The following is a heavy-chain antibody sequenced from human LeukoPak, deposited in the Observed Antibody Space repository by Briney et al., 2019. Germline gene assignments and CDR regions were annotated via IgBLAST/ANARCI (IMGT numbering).Heavy chain of an antibody. Sequence: ASVKVSCKASGYTITGYYLHWVRQAPGQGLEWMGRINPNSGGTNSAQKFQGRLTMTTDPSTNTGYMELRSLRSDDTAVYYCARDDGLGYCSSMTCYVFDYWGQGTLVTVSS. CDR2: INPNSGGT. CDR3: ARDDGLGYCSSMTCYVFDY. D-gene: IGHD2-2*01. CDR1: GYTITGYY. J-gene: IGHJ4*02. V-gene: IGHV1-2*06.